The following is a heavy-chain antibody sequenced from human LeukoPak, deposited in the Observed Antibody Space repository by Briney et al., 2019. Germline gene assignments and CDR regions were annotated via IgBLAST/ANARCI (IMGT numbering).Heavy chain of an antibody. Sequence: SETLSLTCTVSGGSISSHYCSWIRQPPGKGLEWIGYIYTSGSTNYNPSLKSRVTISVDTSKNQFSLKLSSVTAADTAVYYCARRGYYYDSSGYYEASAFDIWGQGTMVTVSS. CDR3: ARRGYYYDSSGYYEASAFDI. CDR1: GGSISSHY. J-gene: IGHJ3*02. D-gene: IGHD3-22*01. V-gene: IGHV4-4*09. CDR2: IYTSGST.